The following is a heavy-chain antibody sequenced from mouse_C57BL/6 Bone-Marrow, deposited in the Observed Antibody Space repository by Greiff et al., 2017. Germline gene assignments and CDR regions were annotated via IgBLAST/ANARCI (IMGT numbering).Heavy chain of an antibody. J-gene: IGHJ1*03. D-gene: IGHD1-1*01. V-gene: IGHV1-26*01. Sequence: EVQLQQSGPELVKPGASVKISCKASGYTFTDYYMNWVKQSHGKSLEWIGDINPNNGGTSYNQKFKGKATLTVDKSSSTAYMERRSLTSEDSAVYDCARWVITTVVATDWYFDVWGTGTTVTVSS. CDR1: GYTFTDYY. CDR2: INPNNGGT. CDR3: ARWVITTVVATDWYFDV.